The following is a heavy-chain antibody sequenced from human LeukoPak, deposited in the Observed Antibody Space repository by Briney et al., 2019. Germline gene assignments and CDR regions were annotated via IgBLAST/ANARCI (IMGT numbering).Heavy chain of an antibody. Sequence: GGSLRISCAASGFTFSGYWMSWVRQAPRKGLEWVANIKEDGSANQYVDSVKGRFTISRDNAKNSLYLQMNSLRAEDTAVYYCARTRGYSNGYVDVWGKGTTAIVSS. J-gene: IGHJ6*04. CDR3: ARTRGYSNGYVDV. D-gene: IGHD5-18*01. CDR1: GFTFSGYW. V-gene: IGHV3-7*01. CDR2: IKEDGSAN.